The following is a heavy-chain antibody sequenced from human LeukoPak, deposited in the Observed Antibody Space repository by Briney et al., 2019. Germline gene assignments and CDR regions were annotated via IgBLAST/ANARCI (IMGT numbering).Heavy chain of an antibody. D-gene: IGHD4-23*01. J-gene: IGHJ4*02. CDR1: GFTFSSYS. CDR3: ARDRAATVAPLAY. V-gene: IGHV3-21*01. Sequence: GGSLRLSCAASGFTFSSYSMNWVRQAPGKGLEWVSSISSSSSYIYYADSVKGRFTISRDNAKDSLYLQMNSLRAEDTAVYYCARDRAATVAPLAYWGQGTLVTVSS. CDR2: ISSSSSYI.